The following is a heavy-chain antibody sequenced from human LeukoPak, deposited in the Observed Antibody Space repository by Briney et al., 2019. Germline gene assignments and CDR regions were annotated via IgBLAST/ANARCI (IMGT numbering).Heavy chain of an antibody. V-gene: IGHV1-46*01. J-gene: IGHJ6*02. CDR2: IYPRDGST. CDR3: ARGLPGDDYYYYGMDV. D-gene: IGHD7-27*01. CDR1: GYTFTSNY. Sequence: GASVKVSCKASGYTFTSNYIHWVRQAPGQGLEWMGMIYPRDGSTSYAQKFQGRVTMTRNTSISTAYMELSSLRSEDTAVYYCARGLPGDDYYYYGMDVWGQGTTVTVSS.